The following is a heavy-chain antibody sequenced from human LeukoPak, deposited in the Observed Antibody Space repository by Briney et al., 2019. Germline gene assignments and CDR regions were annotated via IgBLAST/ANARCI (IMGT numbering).Heavy chain of an antibody. J-gene: IGHJ5*02. CDR1: GYTFTGYY. V-gene: IGHV1-2*02. Sequence: AASVKVSCKASGYTFTGYYMHWVRQAPGQGLEWMGWINPNSGGTNYAQKFQGRVTMTRDTSISTAYMELSRLRSDDTAVYYCARASFWESPINWFAPWGQGTLVTVSS. CDR2: INPNSGGT. D-gene: IGHD3-16*01. CDR3: ARASFWESPINWFAP.